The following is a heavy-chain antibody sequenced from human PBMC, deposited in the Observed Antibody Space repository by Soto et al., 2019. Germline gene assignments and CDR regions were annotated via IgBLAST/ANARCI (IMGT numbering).Heavy chain of an antibody. CDR2: IFHSGST. V-gene: IGHV4-30-4*01. CDR3: ARVGHYGDTSGFVFDS. D-gene: IGHD3-22*01. J-gene: IGHJ4*02. CDR1: GGSLTSGDYY. Sequence: QVQLQESGPGLVKPSQTLSLTCSVSGGSLTSGDYYWSWVRQPPGKGLEWIGYIFHSGSTYHNPYLNSRVIVAVDTSKNQFSLKMRSVTAADTAVYYCARVGHYGDTSGFVFDSWGQGTLVTVSS.